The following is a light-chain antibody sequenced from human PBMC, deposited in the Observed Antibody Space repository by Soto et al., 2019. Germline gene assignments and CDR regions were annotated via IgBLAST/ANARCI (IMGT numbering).Light chain of an antibody. CDR3: SSYAGSNNFVV. Sequence: QSALTQPPSASGSPGQSVTISCTGTSSDVGGYNYVSWYQQHPGKAPKLMIYEVTKRPSGVPDRFSGSKSGNTAALTVSGIQAEDEAAYYCSSYAGSNNFVVFGGGTQLTVL. J-gene: IGLJ2*01. V-gene: IGLV2-8*01. CDR1: SSDVGGYNY. CDR2: EVT.